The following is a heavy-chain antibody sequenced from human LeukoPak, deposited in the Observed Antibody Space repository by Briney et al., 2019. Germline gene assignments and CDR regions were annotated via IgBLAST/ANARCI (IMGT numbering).Heavy chain of an antibody. D-gene: IGHD3-10*01. V-gene: IGHV3-7*01. J-gene: IGHJ4*02. Sequence: GGPLRLSCTASGFTFSNHAINWVRQAPGKGLEGVANIKQDGSEKYYVDSVKGRFTISRDNAKNSLYLQMNSLRAEDTAVYYCAREGTMVRGVPPFDYWGQGTLVTVSS. CDR1: GFTFSNHA. CDR3: AREGTMVRGVPPFDY. CDR2: IKQDGSEK.